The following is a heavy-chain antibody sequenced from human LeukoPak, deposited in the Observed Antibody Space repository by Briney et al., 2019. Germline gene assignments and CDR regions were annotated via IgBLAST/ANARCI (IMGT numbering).Heavy chain of an antibody. CDR1: GGTFSSYA. J-gene: IGHJ4*02. CDR3: ATPLRIGGSGYSNYFDY. D-gene: IGHD3-3*01. CDR2: IIPIFGTA. V-gene: IGHV1-69*13. Sequence: SVKVSCKASGGTFSSYAISWVRQAPGQGLEWMGGIIPIFGTANYAQKFQGRVTITADESTSTAYMELSSLRSEDTAVYYCATPLRIGGSGYSNYFDYWGQGPLVTVSS.